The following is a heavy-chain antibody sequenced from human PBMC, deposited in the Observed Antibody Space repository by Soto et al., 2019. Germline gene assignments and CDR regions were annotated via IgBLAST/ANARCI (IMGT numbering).Heavy chain of an antibody. V-gene: IGHV1-69*04. CDR2: IIPILGIA. CDR3: AREPATDCYYMDV. J-gene: IGHJ6*03. Sequence: ASVKVSCKASGGTFSSYTISWVRQAPGQGLEWMGRIIPILGIANYAQKFQGRVTITADKSTSTAYMELSSLRSEDTAVYYCAREPATDCYYMDVWGKGTTVTVSS. CDR1: GGTFSSYT.